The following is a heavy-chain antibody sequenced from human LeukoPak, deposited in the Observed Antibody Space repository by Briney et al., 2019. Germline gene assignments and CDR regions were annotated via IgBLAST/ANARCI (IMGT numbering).Heavy chain of an antibody. V-gene: IGHV5-51*01. CDR3: ARLSDTSMDLKCFDP. CDR1: GSTFSSHW. Sequence: GASLQISCKGSGSTFSSHWIGWVCQLPGKVLEWMGIIYPGDSDTRYSPSFEGQVTISADKSISTAYLQWSSLKASDTAMYFCARLSDTSMDLKCFDPWGQGTLVTVSS. J-gene: IGHJ5*02. CDR2: IYPGDSDT. D-gene: IGHD5-18*01.